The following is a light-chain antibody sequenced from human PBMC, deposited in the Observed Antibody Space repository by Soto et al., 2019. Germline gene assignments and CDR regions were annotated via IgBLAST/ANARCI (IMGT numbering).Light chain of an antibody. J-gene: IGLJ2*01. CDR1: SGDIGRYKF. Sequence: QSVLTQPASVSGSPGQSVTISCTGTSGDIGRYKFVSWFQQHPGKAPKLLIFEGTNRPSGVSHRFSGSKSGNTASLTISGLQAEDEAMYFCSSSTNTNTLVIFGGRTKLTVL. CDR2: EGT. CDR3: SSSTNTNTLVI. V-gene: IGLV2-14*01.